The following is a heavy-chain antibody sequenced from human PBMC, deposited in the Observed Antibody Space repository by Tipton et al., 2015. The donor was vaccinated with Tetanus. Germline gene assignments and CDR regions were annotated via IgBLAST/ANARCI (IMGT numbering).Heavy chain of an antibody. V-gene: IGHV4-61*08. D-gene: IGHD1-1*01. CDR3: ARANNDIPKKGPFDS. J-gene: IGHJ4*02. CDR2: IYHSGST. CDR1: GGSISSGGSY. Sequence: LRLSCSYSGGSISSGGSYWSWIRQPPGKPLEWVGYIYHSGSTNYNPSLKSRVTISFGTSKNQFSLNLESVTAADTAVYYCARANNDIPKKGPFDSWGQGTLVIVSS.